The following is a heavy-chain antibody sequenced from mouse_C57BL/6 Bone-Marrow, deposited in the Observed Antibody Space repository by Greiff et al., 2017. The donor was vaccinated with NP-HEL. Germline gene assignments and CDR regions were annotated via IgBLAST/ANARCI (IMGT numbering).Heavy chain of an antibody. J-gene: IGHJ4*01. CDR3: TPTTVVSMDY. V-gene: IGHV14-4*01. CDR2: IDPENGDT. Sequence: EVQLQESGAELVRPGASVKLSCTASGFNIKDDYMHWVKQRPEQGLEWIGWIDPENGDTEYASKFQGKATITADTSSNTAYLQLSSLTSEDTAVYYCTPTTVVSMDYWGQGTSVTVSS. CDR1: GFNIKDDY. D-gene: IGHD1-1*01.